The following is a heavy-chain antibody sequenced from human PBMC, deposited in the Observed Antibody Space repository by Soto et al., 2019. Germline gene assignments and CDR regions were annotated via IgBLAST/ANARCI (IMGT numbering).Heavy chain of an antibody. V-gene: IGHV1-3*01. D-gene: IGHD3-3*01. CDR3: AREALVAIFGVAQNWFEP. CDR1: GYTFTRHA. Sequence: ASVKVSCKASGYTFTRHAIHWVRQAPGQRLEWMGWINAGKGNTQYSQRFQGRVSITRDTSANTAYMELSSLTSEDTAVYYCAREALVAIFGVAQNWFEPWGQGTLVTVSS. CDR2: INAGKGNT. J-gene: IGHJ5*02.